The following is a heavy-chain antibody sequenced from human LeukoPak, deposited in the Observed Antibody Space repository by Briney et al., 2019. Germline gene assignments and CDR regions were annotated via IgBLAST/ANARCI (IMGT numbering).Heavy chain of an antibody. CDR2: ISSSSSYI. V-gene: IGHV3-21*01. J-gene: IGHJ6*03. CDR3: AKDGLGGFGDYMDV. CDR1: GFTFSSYS. D-gene: IGHD3-10*01. Sequence: GGSLRLSCAASGFTFSSYSMSWVRQAPGKGLEWVSSISSSSSYIYYADSVKGRFTISRDNSKNTLYLQMNSLRAEDTAIYYCAKDGLGGFGDYMDVWGKGTTVTISS.